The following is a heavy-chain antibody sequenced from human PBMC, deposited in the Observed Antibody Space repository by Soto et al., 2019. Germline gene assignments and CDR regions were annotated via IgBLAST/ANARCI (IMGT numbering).Heavy chain of an antibody. Sequence: PXXTLSLPFNVSGGSIDRSNYYWDFLRQPPGKGLEWIGTTYYNGNAYYNPSLRSRVSMSVDTSKNQFSLKLISVTAADTAVYYCARHFVAVVIKGWGYWGQGKLVTVSS. CDR1: GGSIDRSNYY. J-gene: IGHJ4*02. D-gene: IGHD3-10*01. CDR3: ARHFVAVVIKGWGY. V-gene: IGHV4-39*01. CDR2: TYYNGNA.